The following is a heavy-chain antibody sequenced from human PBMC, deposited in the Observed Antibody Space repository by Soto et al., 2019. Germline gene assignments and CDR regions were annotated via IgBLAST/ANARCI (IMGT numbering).Heavy chain of an antibody. CDR3: ASHRGNTFGPYDD. V-gene: IGHV4-4*02. CDR1: GASISSGNW. CDR2: IYHSGST. D-gene: IGHD3-16*01. J-gene: IGHJ4*01. Sequence: VQLQESGPGLVKPSGTLSLTCAVSGASISSGNWWSWVRQSPGKGLEWIGEIYHSGSTNHNPSLKSRVIISLGKSRNQFSLKRSSVTAADTAVYFCASHRGNTFGPYDDWGQGTQVTVSS.